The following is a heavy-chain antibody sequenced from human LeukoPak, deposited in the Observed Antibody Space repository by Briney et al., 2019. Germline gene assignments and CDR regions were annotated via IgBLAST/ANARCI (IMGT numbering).Heavy chain of an antibody. D-gene: IGHD3-10*01. CDR1: GGTFSSYA. J-gene: IGHJ6*02. CDR3: AREGPLYGSGSYDYYYYYYGMDV. CDR2: INPNSGGT. Sequence: ASVKVSCKASGGTFSSYAISWVRQAPGQGLEWMGWINPNSGGTNYAQKFQGWVTMTRDTSISTAYMELSRLRSDDTAVYYCAREGPLYGSGSYDYYYYYYGMDVWGQGTTVTVSS. V-gene: IGHV1-2*04.